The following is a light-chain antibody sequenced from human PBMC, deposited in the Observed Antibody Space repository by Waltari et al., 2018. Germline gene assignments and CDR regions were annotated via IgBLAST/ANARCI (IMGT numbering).Light chain of an antibody. J-gene: IGKJ2*01. CDR1: QSISSW. Sequence: DIEMTQSPSTLSASIGDRVTITCRASQSISSWLAWYQQKPGKAPKLLIFRSSSLESWVPSRFSGSGSGTEFTLTISSLQPDDFAIYYCHQYNSYSPFTFGQGTRLDI. CDR3: HQYNSYSPFT. CDR2: RSS. V-gene: IGKV1-5*03.